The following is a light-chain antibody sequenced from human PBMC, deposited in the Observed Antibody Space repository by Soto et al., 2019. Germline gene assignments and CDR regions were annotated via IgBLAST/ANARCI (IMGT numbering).Light chain of an antibody. CDR3: QQYGSSPLT. Sequence: EVVLTQSPGTLSLSPGERATLSCRASQSVSRSYLAWYRQKPGQAPRLLIYGASSRATGIPDRFSGSGSGTDFTLTISRLEPEDFALYYCQQYGSSPLTFGGGTKVEIK. CDR2: GAS. CDR1: QSVSRSY. J-gene: IGKJ4*01. V-gene: IGKV3-20*01.